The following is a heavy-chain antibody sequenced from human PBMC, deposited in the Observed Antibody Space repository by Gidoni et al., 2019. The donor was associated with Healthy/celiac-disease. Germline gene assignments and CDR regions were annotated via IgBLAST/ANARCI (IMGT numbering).Heavy chain of an antibody. CDR1: GFTVSSYS. V-gene: IGHV3-48*02. CDR2: ISSSSSTI. J-gene: IGHJ4*02. D-gene: IGHD2-8*01. Sequence: EVQLVESWGGLVQPGGSLRLSCAASGFTVSSYSMNWVRQAPGKGLEWVSKISSSSSTIYYADSVKGRFTISRDNAKNSLYLQMNSLRDEDTAVYYCARPPPYCTNGVCYFDYWGQGTLVTVSS. CDR3: ARPPPYCTNGVCYFDY.